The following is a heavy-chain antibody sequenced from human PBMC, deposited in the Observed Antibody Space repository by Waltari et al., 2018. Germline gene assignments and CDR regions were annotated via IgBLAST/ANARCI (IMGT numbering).Heavy chain of an antibody. CDR1: GYSFTSYW. D-gene: IGHD6-13*01. V-gene: IGHV5-51*01. Sequence: EVQLVQSGAEVKKPGESLKISCKGSGYSFTSYWIGWVRQMPGKGLEWMGGIYPGYSDTRYSPSFQGQVTISADKSISTAYLQWSSLKASDTAMYYCARGLAAAGTDNWFDPWGQGTLVTVSS. CDR3: ARGLAAAGTDNWFDP. CDR2: IYPGYSDT. J-gene: IGHJ5*02.